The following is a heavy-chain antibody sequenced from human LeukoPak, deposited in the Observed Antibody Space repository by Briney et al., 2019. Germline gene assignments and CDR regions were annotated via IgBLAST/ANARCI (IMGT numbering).Heavy chain of an antibody. CDR2: INPSGGST. D-gene: IGHD6-6*01. CDR3: ASSSRGDY. J-gene: IGHJ4*02. CDR1: GYTFTSYY. Sequence: ASVKVSCKASGYTFTSYYMHWVRQAPGQGLEWMGIINPSGGSTSYAQKFQGRVTMTRNTSISTAYMELSSLRSEDTAVYYCASSSRGDYWGQGTLVTVSS. V-gene: IGHV1-46*01.